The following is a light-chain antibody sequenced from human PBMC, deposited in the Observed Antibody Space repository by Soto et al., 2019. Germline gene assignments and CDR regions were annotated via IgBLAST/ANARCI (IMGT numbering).Light chain of an antibody. CDR1: QSIYKW. Sequence: DIQMTQSPSSVSASIGDRVTMSCRASQSIYKWLVWYQQKPVKAPKLLIYAASSLQSGVPSRFSGSGYGTDFTRTISSLQPEDSATYDCQQAYSFPLTFGGGTKVEI. CDR2: AAS. CDR3: QQAYSFPLT. J-gene: IGKJ4*01. V-gene: IGKV1-12*01.